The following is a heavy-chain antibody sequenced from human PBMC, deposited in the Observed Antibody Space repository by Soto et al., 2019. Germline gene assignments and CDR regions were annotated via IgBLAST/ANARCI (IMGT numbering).Heavy chain of an antibody. CDR2: IYKSATT. J-gene: IGHJ5*01. CDR1: GDSISNLDYF. Sequence: SETRSLTCSVSGDSISNLDYFWAWIRQPPGQALEYIGYIYKSATTYYNPSFESRVAISVDTSKSQFSLNVTSVTAADTAVYFCARGRYCLTGRCFPNWFDSWGQGALVTVSS. D-gene: IGHD7-27*01. V-gene: IGHV4-30-4*01. CDR3: ARGRYCLTGRCFPNWFDS.